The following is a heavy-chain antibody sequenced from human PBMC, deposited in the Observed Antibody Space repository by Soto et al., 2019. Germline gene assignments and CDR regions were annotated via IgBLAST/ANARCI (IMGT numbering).Heavy chain of an antibody. CDR1: GFTFNTYG. V-gene: IGHV3-33*01. CDR2: KWYDGSLK. Sequence: PGGSLRLSCAASGFTFNTYGMHWVRQAPGKGLEWVAVKWYDGSLKYYADSVKGRFTISRDNSKNTLYLQINSLRAEDTAVYYCARARGYTYGPPTYWGQGTLVTVSS. D-gene: IGHD5-18*01. J-gene: IGHJ4*02. CDR3: ARARGYTYGPPTY.